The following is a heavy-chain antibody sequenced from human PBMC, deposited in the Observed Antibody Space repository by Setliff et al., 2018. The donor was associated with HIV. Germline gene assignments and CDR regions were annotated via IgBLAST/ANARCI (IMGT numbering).Heavy chain of an antibody. Sequence: SETLSLTCTVSGGSISSGDYYWSWIRQPTGKGLEWIGNTYDSESTYYNPSLKSRVTISVDTSKNHFSLKLNSVTAADTAVYYCARAPGPYGDYNWFDPWGQGALVTVSS. V-gene: IGHV4-30-4*08. J-gene: IGHJ5*02. D-gene: IGHD4-17*01. CDR1: GGSISSGDYY. CDR2: TYDSEST. CDR3: ARAPGPYGDYNWFDP.